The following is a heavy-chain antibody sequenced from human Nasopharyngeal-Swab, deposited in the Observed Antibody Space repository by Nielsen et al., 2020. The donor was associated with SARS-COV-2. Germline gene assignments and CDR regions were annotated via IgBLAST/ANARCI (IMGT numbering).Heavy chain of an antibody. Sequence: ASVKVSCKASGYTLTGYYMHWVRQAPGQGLEWMGWINPNSGGTNYAQKFQGRVTMTRDTSISTAYMELSRLRSDDTAVYYYARWGSGSRGFDYWGQGTLVTVSS. CDR1: GYTLTGYY. D-gene: IGHD6-19*01. CDR3: ARWGSGSRGFDY. J-gene: IGHJ4*02. V-gene: IGHV1-2*02. CDR2: INPNSGGT.